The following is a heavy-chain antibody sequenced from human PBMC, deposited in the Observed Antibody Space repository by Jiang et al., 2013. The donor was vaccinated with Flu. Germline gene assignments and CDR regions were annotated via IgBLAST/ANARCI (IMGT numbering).Heavy chain of an antibody. Sequence: VQLVESGGGLVQPGGSLRLSCAASGFTFSNYEMNWVRQTPGKGLEWVSYISRTGTAIYYADSVKGRFTISRDNAKNSLYLQMNSLRAEDTAVYYCARDLEIAFGGVMSLGRNNYFDYWGQGTLVTVSS. J-gene: IGHJ4*02. CDR1: GFTFSNYE. V-gene: IGHV3-48*03. D-gene: IGHD3-16*01. CDR2: ISRTGTAI. CDR3: ARDLEIAFGGVMSLGRNNYFDY.